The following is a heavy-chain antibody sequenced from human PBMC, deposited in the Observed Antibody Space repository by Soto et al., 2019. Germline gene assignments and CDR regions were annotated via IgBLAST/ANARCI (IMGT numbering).Heavy chain of an antibody. Sequence: SETLSLTCTVSGGSISSGGYYWSWIRQHPGKGLEWIGYIYYSGSTYYNPSLKSRVTISVDTSKNQFSLKLSSVTAADTAVYYCARAGYYDNSNYYPCFDYWGQGTLVTASS. CDR1: GGSISSGGYY. CDR3: ARAGYYDNSNYYPCFDY. CDR2: IYYSGST. V-gene: IGHV4-31*03. D-gene: IGHD3-22*01. J-gene: IGHJ4*02.